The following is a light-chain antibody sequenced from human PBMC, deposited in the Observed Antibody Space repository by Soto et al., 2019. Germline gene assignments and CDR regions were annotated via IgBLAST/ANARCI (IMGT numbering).Light chain of an antibody. CDR1: QGISSY. V-gene: IGKV1-8*01. J-gene: IGKJ1*01. Sequence: AIQMTQSASSLSASTGDGVTMXCRASQGISSYLAWYQQKPGKAPKPLFSAASTWQSGVPSRFSGSGSGTDFTRTISCLQSEDFATYYGQQYYSYPRTFGQGTKVEI. CDR3: QQYYSYPRT. CDR2: AAS.